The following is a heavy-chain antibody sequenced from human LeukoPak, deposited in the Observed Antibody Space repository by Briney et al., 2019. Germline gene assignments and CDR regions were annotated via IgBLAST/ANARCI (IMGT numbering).Heavy chain of an antibody. CDR3: ARAGTRNYYYYYMDV. Sequence: VASVKVSCKASGYTFTSYGINWVRQTTGQGLEWMGWMNPNSGNTGYAQKFQGRVTITRNTSISTAYMELSSLRSEDTAVYYCARAGTRNYYYYYMDVWGKGTTVTVSS. CDR2: MNPNSGNT. CDR1: GYTFTSYG. J-gene: IGHJ6*03. D-gene: IGHD3-10*01. V-gene: IGHV1-8*03.